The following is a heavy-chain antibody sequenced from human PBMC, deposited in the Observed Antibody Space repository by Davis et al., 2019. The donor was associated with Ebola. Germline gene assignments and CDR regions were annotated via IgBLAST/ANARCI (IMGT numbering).Heavy chain of an antibody. V-gene: IGHV4-59*08. Sequence: MPSETLSLTCTVSGGSISSYYWSWIRQPPGKGLEWIGYIYYSGSTNYNPSLKSRVTISVDTSKNQFSLKLSSVTATDTAVYYYARQPTSYYYDSSGYYTRSYYFDYWGQGTLVTVSS. D-gene: IGHD3-22*01. CDR1: GGSISSYY. CDR3: ARQPTSYYYDSSGYYTRSYYFDY. CDR2: IYYSGST. J-gene: IGHJ4*02.